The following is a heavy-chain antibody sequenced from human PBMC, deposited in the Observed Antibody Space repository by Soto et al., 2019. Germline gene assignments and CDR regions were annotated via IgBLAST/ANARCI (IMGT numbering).Heavy chain of an antibody. D-gene: IGHD3-22*01. Sequence: QVQLVESGGGVVQPGRSLRLSCAASGFAFSSYGMHWVRQAPGKGLEWVAVISHDENNKNYADSVKGRFTISRENSKNTVYLQMNSLRDEDTAVYSCAKGSSGYYYPHLDYWGQGTLVTVSS. CDR3: AKGSSGYYYPHLDY. V-gene: IGHV3-30*18. CDR2: ISHDENNK. CDR1: GFAFSSYG. J-gene: IGHJ4*02.